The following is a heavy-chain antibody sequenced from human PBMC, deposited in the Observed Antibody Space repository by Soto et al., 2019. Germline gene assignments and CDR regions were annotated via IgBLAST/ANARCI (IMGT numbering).Heavy chain of an antibody. Sequence: SGPTLVNPTQTLTLTCTFSVFSLSTSGMCVSWIRQPPGKALEWLARIDWDDDRYYSTSLKTRLTISKDTSKNQVVLTMTNMDPVDTATYYCARTRWGNSIAALTIDYRGQGTLVTVSS. CDR1: VFSLSTSGMC. V-gene: IGHV2-70*11. CDR2: IDWDDDR. CDR3: ARTRWGNSIAALTIDY. J-gene: IGHJ4*02. D-gene: IGHD6-13*01.